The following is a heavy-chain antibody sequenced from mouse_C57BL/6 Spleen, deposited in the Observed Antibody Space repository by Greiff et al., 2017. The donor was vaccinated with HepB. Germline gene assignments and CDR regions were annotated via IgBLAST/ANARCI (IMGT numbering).Heavy chain of an antibody. V-gene: IGHV2-2*01. J-gene: IGHJ1*03. CDR1: GFSLTSYG. CDR3: ARQGSTMIRNWYFDV. D-gene: IGHD2-4*01. Sequence: QVQLKQSGPGLVQPSQSLSITCTVSGFSLTSYGVHWVRQSPGKGLEWLGVIWSGGSTDYNAAFISRLSISKDNSKSQVFFKMTSLQADDTAIYYCARQGSTMIRNWYFDVWGTGTTVTVSS. CDR2: IWSGGST.